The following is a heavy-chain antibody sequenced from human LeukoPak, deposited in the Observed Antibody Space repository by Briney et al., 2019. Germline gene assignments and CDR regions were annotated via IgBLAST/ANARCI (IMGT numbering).Heavy chain of an antibody. CDR1: GFSFSTYA. V-gene: IGHV3-23*01. D-gene: IGHD6-19*01. Sequence: PGGSLRLSCAGSGFSFSTYAMTWVRQAPGMGLESVSAISGSGGYTYYADSVKGRFTISRDNSKNTLYLQMSSLRAEDTAIYYCAKAEGKNPTGGRWLDWGQGTLVTVSS. CDR2: ISGSGGYT. J-gene: IGHJ4*02. CDR3: AKAEGKNPTGGRWLD.